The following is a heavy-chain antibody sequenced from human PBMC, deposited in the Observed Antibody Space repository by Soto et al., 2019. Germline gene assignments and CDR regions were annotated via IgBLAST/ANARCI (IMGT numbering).Heavy chain of an antibody. J-gene: IGHJ6*03. CDR1: GGSISSSSYY. V-gene: IGHV4-39*01. D-gene: IGHD6-13*01. CDR2: IYYSGST. Sequence: SETLSLTCTVSGGSISSSSYYWGWIRQPPGKGLEWIGSIYYSGSTYYNPSLKSRVTISVDTSKNQFSLKLSSVTAADTAVYYCARRGMGLRGGKYYYYYMDVWGKGTTVTVSS. CDR3: ARRGMGLRGGKYYYYYMDV.